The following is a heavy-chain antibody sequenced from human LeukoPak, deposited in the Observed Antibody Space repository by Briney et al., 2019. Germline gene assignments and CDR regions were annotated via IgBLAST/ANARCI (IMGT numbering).Heavy chain of an antibody. CDR2: ITSSSNTM. CDR3: ATTYAGSGSYSFDY. D-gene: IGHD3-10*01. V-gene: IGHV3-48*02. CDR1: GFSVSTYA. Sequence: GGSLRLSCTASGFSVSTYAMNWVRQAPGKGLEWVSYITSSSNTMYFTDSVKGRFSISRDNAKNSLYLQMNSLRDEDTAVYYCATTYAGSGSYSFDYWGQGTLVTVSS. J-gene: IGHJ4*02.